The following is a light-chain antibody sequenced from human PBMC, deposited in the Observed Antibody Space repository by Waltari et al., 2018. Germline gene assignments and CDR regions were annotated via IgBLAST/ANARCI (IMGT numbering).Light chain of an antibody. Sequence: QSVLTQPPSASGSPGQRVIISCSGSSSNIGRNPVNWYQQLPGTAPTLLIYSDDQRPSGVPERFSGSKSGTSASLGITGLLAEDEAVYHCSTWDDSLNGRVFGGGSKVTVL. CDR1: SSNIGRNP. V-gene: IGLV1-44*01. J-gene: IGLJ3*02. CDR3: STWDDSLNGRV. CDR2: SDD.